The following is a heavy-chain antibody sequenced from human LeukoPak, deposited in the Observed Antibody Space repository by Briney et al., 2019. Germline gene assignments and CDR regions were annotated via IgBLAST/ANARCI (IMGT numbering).Heavy chain of an antibody. CDR1: GFTFSSYA. Sequence: GRSLRLSCAASGFTFSSYAMHWVRQAPGKGLEWVAVISYDGSNKYYADSVKGRFTISRDNSKNTLYLQMNSLRAEDTAVYYCARIGGSGRRRDFDYWGQGTLVTVSS. CDR2: ISYDGSNK. V-gene: IGHV3-30*04. D-gene: IGHD3-10*01. J-gene: IGHJ4*02. CDR3: ARIGGSGRRRDFDY.